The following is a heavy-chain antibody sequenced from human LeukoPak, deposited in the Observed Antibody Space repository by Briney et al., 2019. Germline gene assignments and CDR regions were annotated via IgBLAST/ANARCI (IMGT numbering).Heavy chain of an antibody. CDR3: ARCPYDSTGYYSVPSHLDY. D-gene: IGHD3-22*01. CDR2: IKQDGSAK. Sequence: GGSLRLSCAASGFTFSSYWMTWVRPAPGKGREWVANIKQDGSAKYYVDSLRGRFSISRDNGKNSLFLQMNSLSDDDTAVYYCARCPYDSTGYYSVPSHLDYWGQGTLVTVSS. V-gene: IGHV3-7*01. J-gene: IGHJ4*02. CDR1: GFTFSSYW.